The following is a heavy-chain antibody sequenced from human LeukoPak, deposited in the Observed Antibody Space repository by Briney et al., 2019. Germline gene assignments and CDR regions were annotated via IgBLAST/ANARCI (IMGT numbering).Heavy chain of an antibody. V-gene: IGHV3-11*01. CDR3: ARGTLVATVPGFDY. D-gene: IGHD5-12*01. J-gene: IGHJ4*02. CDR1: GFTFSDYY. CDR2: ISSSGSTI. Sequence: GGSLGLSCAASGFTFSDYYMSWVRQAPGKGLEWVSYISSSGSTIYYADSVKGRFTISRDNAKNSLYLQMNSLRAEDTAVYYCARGTLVATVPGFDYWGQGTLVTVSS.